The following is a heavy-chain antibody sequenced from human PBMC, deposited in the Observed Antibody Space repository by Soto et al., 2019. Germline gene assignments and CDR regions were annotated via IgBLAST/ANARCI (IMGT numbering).Heavy chain of an antibody. D-gene: IGHD5-12*01. J-gene: IGHJ4*02. CDR3: ARGSGYDFFDY. CDR1: GGSVSSGSYY. Sequence: QVQLQESGPGLVKPSETLSLTCTVSGGSVSSGSYYWSWIRQPPGKGLEWIGYIYYSGSTNYNPSLKSRVNISVDTSKNQFSLKLSSVTAADTAVYYCARGSGYDFFDYWGQGTLVTVSS. CDR2: IYYSGST. V-gene: IGHV4-61*01.